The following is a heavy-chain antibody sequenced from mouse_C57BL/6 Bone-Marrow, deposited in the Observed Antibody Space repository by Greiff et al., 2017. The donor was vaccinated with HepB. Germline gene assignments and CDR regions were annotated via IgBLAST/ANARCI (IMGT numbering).Heavy chain of an antibody. D-gene: IGHD2-4*01. CDR1: GFSLSTFGMG. J-gene: IGHJ3*01. Sequence: QVTLKESGPGILQPSQTLSLTCSFSGFSLSTFGMGVGWIRQPSGKGLEWLAHIWWDDDKYYNPALKSRLTISKDTSKNKVFLKIANVDTADTATYYCARIGRGFYYDYDGWFAYWGQGTLVTVSA. CDR3: ARIGRGFYYDYDGWFAY. V-gene: IGHV8-8*01. CDR2: IWWDDDK.